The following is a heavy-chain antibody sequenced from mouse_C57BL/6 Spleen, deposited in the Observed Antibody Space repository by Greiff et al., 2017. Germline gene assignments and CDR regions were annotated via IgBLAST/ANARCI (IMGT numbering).Heavy chain of an antibody. CDR2: ISDGGSYT. Sequence: EVKLVESGGGLVKPGGSLKLSCAASGFTFSSYAMSWVRQTPEKRLEWVATISDGGSYTYYPDNVKGRFTISRDNAKNNLYLQMSHLKSEDTAMYYCAREEDGYLDYWGQGTTLTVSS. CDR1: GFTFSSYA. V-gene: IGHV5-4*01. CDR3: AREEDGYLDY. D-gene: IGHD2-3*01. J-gene: IGHJ2*01.